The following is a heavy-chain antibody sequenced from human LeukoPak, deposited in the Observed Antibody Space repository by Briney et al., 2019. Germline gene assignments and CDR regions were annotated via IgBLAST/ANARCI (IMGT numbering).Heavy chain of an antibody. J-gene: IGHJ4*02. CDR1: GFTFSSYA. V-gene: IGHV3-30*02. D-gene: IGHD2-15*01. CDR2: IRYDEINK. Sequence: GGSLRLSCAASGFTFSSYAMHWVRQAPGKGLEWVAFIRYDEINKYYADSVKGRFTISRDNSKNTLYLQVNSLRGEDTAVYYCAKAASGSQPPDYWGQGILVTVSS. CDR3: AKAASGSQPPDY.